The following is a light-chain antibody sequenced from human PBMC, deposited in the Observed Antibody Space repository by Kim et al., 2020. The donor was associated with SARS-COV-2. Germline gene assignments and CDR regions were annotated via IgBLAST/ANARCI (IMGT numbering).Light chain of an antibody. J-gene: IGKJ1*01. CDR1: ESITKY. V-gene: IGKV1-39*01. CDR2: TAS. CDR3: QQSYKTPRT. Sequence: VDRGILSCRASESITKYLNWYQQKPGRAPNLLIYTASSLQSGVPSRFSGSGYGTDFTLTISSLQPEDFATYYCQQSYKTPRTFGQGTKVE.